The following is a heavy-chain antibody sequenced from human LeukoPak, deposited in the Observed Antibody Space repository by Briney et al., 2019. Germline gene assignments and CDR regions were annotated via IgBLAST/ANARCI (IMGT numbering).Heavy chain of an antibody. Sequence: SETLSLTCTVSGGSISSYYWSWIRQPPGKGLEWIGYIYYSGSTNYNPSLKSRVTISVDTSKNQFSLKLSSVTAADTAVYYCASREGAAAGDAFDIWGQGTMVTVSS. CDR2: IYYSGST. V-gene: IGHV4-59*01. J-gene: IGHJ3*02. D-gene: IGHD6-13*01. CDR3: ASREGAAAGDAFDI. CDR1: GGSISSYY.